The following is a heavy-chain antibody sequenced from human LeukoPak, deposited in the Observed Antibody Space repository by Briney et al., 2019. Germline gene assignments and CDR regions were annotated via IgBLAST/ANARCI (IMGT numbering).Heavy chain of an antibody. CDR3: VTVTIFGVVINPYFQH. Sequence: SETLSLTCTVSGGSISSSSYYWGWIRQPPGKGLEWIGSIYYSGSTYYNPSLKSRVTISVDTSKNQFSLKLSSVTAADTAVYYCVTVTIFGVVINPYFQHWGQGTLVTVSS. V-gene: IGHV4-39*01. D-gene: IGHD3-3*01. J-gene: IGHJ1*01. CDR2: IYYSGST. CDR1: GGSISSSSYY.